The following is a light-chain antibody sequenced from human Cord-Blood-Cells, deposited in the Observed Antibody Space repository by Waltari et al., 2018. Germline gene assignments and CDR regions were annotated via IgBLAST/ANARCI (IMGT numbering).Light chain of an antibody. CDR3: CSYAGSSTVV. V-gene: IGLV2-23*01. CDR1: SSDVGSHNL. Sequence: SALTPTASVSGSPGQSINIASNGTSSDVGSHNLVHWDQQHPGKAPQPMIYEGSKRPSVVSKRFSGSKSGDTASLTISELQAEDEADYYCCSYAGSSTVVFGGGTKLTVL. CDR2: EGS. J-gene: IGLJ2*01.